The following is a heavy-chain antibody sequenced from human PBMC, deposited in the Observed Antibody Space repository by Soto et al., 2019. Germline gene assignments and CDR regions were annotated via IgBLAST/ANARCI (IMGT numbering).Heavy chain of an antibody. V-gene: IGHV4-38-2*02. CDR1: GFSINSGGF. J-gene: IGHJ4*02. CDR3: ARDPHYYYNNRDYVEY. CDR2: VFHSGTA. Sequence: SETLSLTCAVSGFSINSGGFWGWIRQPPGKGLEWIGSVFHSGTAYYNPSLKSRVIISVDTSKNQFSLDLNSVTAADTAVYFCARDPHYYYNNRDYVEYWGRGSLVTVSS. D-gene: IGHD3-22*01.